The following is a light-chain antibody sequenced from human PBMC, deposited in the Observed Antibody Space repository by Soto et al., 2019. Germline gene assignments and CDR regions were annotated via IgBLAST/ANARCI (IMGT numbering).Light chain of an antibody. Sequence: QLVLTQSPSASASLGASVKLTCTLSSGHSSYVIAWHQQQPEEGPRYLMKLNSDGSHTKGDGIPDRFSGSSSGAERYLTISSLQSEDEADYYCQTWGTGIVVFGGGTKLTDL. J-gene: IGLJ2*01. CDR3: QTWGTGIVV. V-gene: IGLV4-69*01. CDR1: SGHSSYV. CDR2: LNSDGSH.